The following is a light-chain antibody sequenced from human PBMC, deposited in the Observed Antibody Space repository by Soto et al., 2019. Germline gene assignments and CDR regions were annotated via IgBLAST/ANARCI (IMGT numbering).Light chain of an antibody. J-gene: IGKJ4*01. CDR2: GAS. CDR1: QIVSSSY. CDR3: QQYGSP. V-gene: IGKV3-20*01. Sequence: EIVLTQSPGTLSLSPGERATLSCRASQIVSSSYLAWYQQKPGQAPRLLIYGASSRATGIPDRFSGSGSGTDFTLTISRLEPEDFAVYYCQQYGSPFGGGTKVEIK.